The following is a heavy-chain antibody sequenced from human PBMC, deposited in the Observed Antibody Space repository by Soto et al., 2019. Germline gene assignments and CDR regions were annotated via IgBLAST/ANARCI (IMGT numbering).Heavy chain of an antibody. V-gene: IGHV3-30-3*01. Sequence: QVQLVESGGGVVQPGRSLRLSCAASGFTFSSYAMHWVRQAPGKGLEWVAVISYDGSNKYYADSVKGRFTISRDNSKNTLYLQINSLRAEDTAVYYCARDKYSSGWWDWGQGTLVTVSS. CDR2: ISYDGSNK. D-gene: IGHD6-19*01. CDR3: ARDKYSSGWWD. CDR1: GFTFSSYA. J-gene: IGHJ4*02.